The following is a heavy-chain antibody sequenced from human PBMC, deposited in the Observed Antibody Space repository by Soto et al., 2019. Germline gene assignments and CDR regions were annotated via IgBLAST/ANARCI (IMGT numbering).Heavy chain of an antibody. CDR3: ARSWVTGKGGIDV. CDR1: GYTFTSYG. Sequence: QVQLVQSGAEVKKPGASVKVSCKASGYTFTSYGLSWVRQAPGQGLEWMGWINGYTGNTNYAQKFQGRVTMTTDTSPNTAYLALWTLISDDTAVYYCARSWVTGKGGIDVWGQGTTVTVSS. V-gene: IGHV1-18*01. J-gene: IGHJ6*02. CDR2: INGYTGNT. D-gene: IGHD3-16*01.